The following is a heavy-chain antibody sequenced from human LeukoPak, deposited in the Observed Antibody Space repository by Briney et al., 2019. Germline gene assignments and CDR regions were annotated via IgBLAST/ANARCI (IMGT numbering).Heavy chain of an antibody. Sequence: PGGSLRLSCAASGFTFSSYWMHWVRQAPGKGLVWVSRINSDGSSTSYADSVKGRFTISRDNAKDTLYLQMNSLRAEDTAVYYCARGGAVTTGYAFDIWGQGTMVTVSS. CDR2: INSDGSST. CDR3: ARGGAVTTGYAFDI. V-gene: IGHV3-74*01. CDR1: GFTFSSYW. J-gene: IGHJ3*02. D-gene: IGHD4-17*01.